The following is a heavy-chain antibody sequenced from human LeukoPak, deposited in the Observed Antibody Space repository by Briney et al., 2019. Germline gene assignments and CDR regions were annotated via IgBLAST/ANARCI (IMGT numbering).Heavy chain of an antibody. CDR2: IYHGGNT. CDR1: GASISSSNW. CDR3: ARDVVPAAIWGRENYFDY. D-gene: IGHD2-2*01. J-gene: IGHJ4*02. V-gene: IGHV4-4*02. Sequence: PSGTLSLTCTVSGASISSSNWWTWVRQPPGRGLEWVGEIYHGGNTNYNPSLANRVTISMDKSKNQFSLKLSSVTAADTAVYYCARDVVPAAIWGRENYFDYWGQGTLVTVSS.